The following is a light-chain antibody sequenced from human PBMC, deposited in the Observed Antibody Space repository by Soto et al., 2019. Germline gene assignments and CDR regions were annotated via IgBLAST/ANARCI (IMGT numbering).Light chain of an antibody. Sequence: EIVLTQSPATLSLSPGERATLPCRASQSVSTSLAWYQQRPGQAPRLLIYDVSNRAAGVPDRFSGSGSGTDFTLTISNLEPEDVAIYYCQERSNWPRLTFGGGTTVEIK. V-gene: IGKV3-11*01. CDR2: DVS. CDR3: QERSNWPRLT. J-gene: IGKJ4*01. CDR1: QSVSTS.